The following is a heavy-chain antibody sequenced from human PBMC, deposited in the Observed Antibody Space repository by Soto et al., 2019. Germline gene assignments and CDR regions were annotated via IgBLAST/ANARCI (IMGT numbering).Heavy chain of an antibody. V-gene: IGHV1-8*01. Sequence: QVQLVQPGAEVRKPGASVKVSCKASGDTFTNFDFNWVRQATGQGLEWIGWMRANSDDTGHAQKFQGRVSMTRDTSMSTAYMELSSLRAEDTAVYYCARYIYGQGFKAWGQGTLVFVSS. CDR1: GDTFTNFD. J-gene: IGHJ5*02. CDR3: ARYIYGQGFKA. D-gene: IGHD3-3*02. CDR2: MRANSDDT.